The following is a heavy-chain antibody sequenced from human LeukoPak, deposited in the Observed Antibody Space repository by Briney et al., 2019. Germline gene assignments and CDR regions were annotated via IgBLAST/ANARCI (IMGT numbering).Heavy chain of an antibody. CDR2: IYYRGST. J-gene: IGHJ4*02. CDR1: GGSISNNW. V-gene: IGHV4-59*01. CDR3: ARLSGYSSGHYYSDN. Sequence: SETLSLTCAVTGGSISNNWWTWIRQPPGKGLEWIGYIYYRGSTNYNPSLKSRVTISVDTSKNQFSLKLSSVTAADTAVYYCARLSGYSSGHYYSDNWGQGTLVTVSS. D-gene: IGHD3-22*01.